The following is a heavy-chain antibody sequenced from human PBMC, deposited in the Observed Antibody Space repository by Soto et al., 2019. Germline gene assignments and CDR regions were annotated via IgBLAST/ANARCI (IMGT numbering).Heavy chain of an antibody. J-gene: IGHJ4*02. Sequence: SETLSLTCTVSGGSISSYYWSWIRQPPGKGLEWIGYIYYSGSTNYNPSLKSRVTISVDTSKNQFSLKLSSVTAADTAVYYCARSIAAAGYQPFDYWGQGTLVTVSS. D-gene: IGHD6-13*01. CDR1: GGSISSYY. CDR2: IYYSGST. CDR3: ARSIAAAGYQPFDY. V-gene: IGHV4-59*12.